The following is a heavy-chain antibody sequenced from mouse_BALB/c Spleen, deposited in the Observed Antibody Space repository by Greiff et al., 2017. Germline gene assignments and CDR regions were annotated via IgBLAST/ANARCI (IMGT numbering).Heavy chain of an antibody. J-gene: IGHJ2*01. CDR1: GFTFSSYT. CDR2: ISSGGGNT. V-gene: IGHV5-9*03. Sequence: DVMLVESGGGLVKPGGSLKLSCAASGFTFSSYTMSWVRQTPEKRLEWVATISSGGGNTYYPDSVKGRFTISRDNAKNNLYLQMSSLRSEDTALYYCARFGYYFDYWGQGTTLTVSS. CDR3: ARFGYYFDY.